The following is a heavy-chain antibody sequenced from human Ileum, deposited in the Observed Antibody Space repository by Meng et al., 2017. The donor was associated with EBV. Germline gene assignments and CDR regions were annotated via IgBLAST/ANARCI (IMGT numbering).Heavy chain of an antibody. D-gene: IGHD3-22*01. Sequence: QDQLHPAVPGPVKPSQTLSPTCAISGASVSRHSAAWNWIRQSPSRGLEWLGRTYYRSKWYNDYAVSVKSRITINPDTSKNQFSLQLNSVTPEDTAVYYCARDSSSSAYSPFDYWGQGTLVTVSS. CDR1: GASVSRHSAA. V-gene: IGHV6-1*01. J-gene: IGHJ4*02. CDR2: TYYRSKWYN. CDR3: ARDSSSSAYSPFDY.